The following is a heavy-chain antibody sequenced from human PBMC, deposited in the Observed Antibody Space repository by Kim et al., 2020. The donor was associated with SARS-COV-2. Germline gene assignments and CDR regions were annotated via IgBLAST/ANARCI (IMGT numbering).Heavy chain of an antibody. CDR2: INNSGSN. V-gene: IGHV4-34*01. CDR1: GGSFSDYN. Sequence: SETLSLTCGVYGGSFSDYNLSWIRQTPGKGLEWIGEINNSGSNNYNAYLKSRLTITIDTNKNQFSLKLSSVTAADTAISYCSRVGVTAMAPVSYWGQET. D-gene: IGHD5-18*01. J-gene: IGHJ4*02. CDR3: SRVGVTAMAPVSY.